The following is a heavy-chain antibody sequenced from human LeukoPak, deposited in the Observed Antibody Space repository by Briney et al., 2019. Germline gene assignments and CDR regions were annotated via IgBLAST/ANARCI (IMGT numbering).Heavy chain of an antibody. D-gene: IGHD6-13*01. J-gene: IGHJ4*02. Sequence: LSGGSLRLSCAASGFTFDDYAMHWVRQAPGKGLEWVSGISWNSGSIGYADSVKGRFTISRDNAKNSLYLQMNSLRAEDTAVYYCARVGSSSPYFDYWGQGTLVTVSS. CDR1: GFTFDDYA. V-gene: IGHV3-9*01. CDR3: ARVGSSSPYFDY. CDR2: ISWNSGSI.